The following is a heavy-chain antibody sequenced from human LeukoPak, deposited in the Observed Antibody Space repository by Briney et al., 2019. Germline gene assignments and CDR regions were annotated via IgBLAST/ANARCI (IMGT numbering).Heavy chain of an antibody. D-gene: IGHD6-13*01. Sequence: SETLSLTCTVSGGSISSGNYYWSWIRQPAGKGLEWIGRVYSSGSTSYNPSLESRVTISLDTSMNHFSLRLSSVTAADTAVYYCARDVLAAPGTFDYWGQGALVTVSS. J-gene: IGHJ4*02. V-gene: IGHV4-61*02. CDR3: ARDVLAAPGTFDY. CDR1: GGSISSGNYY. CDR2: VYSSGST.